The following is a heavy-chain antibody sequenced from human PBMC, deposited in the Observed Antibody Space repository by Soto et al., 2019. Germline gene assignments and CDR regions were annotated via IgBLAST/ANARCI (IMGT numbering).Heavy chain of an antibody. CDR1: GFTFRSYA. V-gene: IGHV3-23*01. CDR2: ISGSGGST. J-gene: IGHJ4*02. Sequence: PGGSLRLSCAASGFTFRSYAMSWVRQAPGKGLEWVSAISGSGGSTYYADSVEGRFTISRDNSKNTLYLQMNSLRAEDTAVYYCAKGIVYYYDSSGYFAYWGQGTLVTVSS. CDR3: AKGIVYYYDSSGYFAY. D-gene: IGHD3-22*01.